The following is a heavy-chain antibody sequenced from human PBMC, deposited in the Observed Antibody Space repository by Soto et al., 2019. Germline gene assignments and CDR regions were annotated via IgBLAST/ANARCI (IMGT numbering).Heavy chain of an antibody. CDR2: ISGSGGST. Sequence: GGSLRLSCAASGFTFGSHAMSWVRQAPGKGLEWVSAISGSGGSTNYADSVKGRFTISRGNSKNTVYLQMSSLRVDDTAVYYCAKDRSSGWYRPDAFDYWGQGILVTVS. J-gene: IGHJ4*02. CDR1: GFTFGSHA. V-gene: IGHV3-23*01. D-gene: IGHD6-19*01. CDR3: AKDRSSGWYRPDAFDY.